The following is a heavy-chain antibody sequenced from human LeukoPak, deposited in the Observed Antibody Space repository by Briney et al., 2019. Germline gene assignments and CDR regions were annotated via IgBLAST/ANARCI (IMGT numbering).Heavy chain of an antibody. D-gene: IGHD1-26*01. J-gene: IGHJ5*02. CDR1: GYAFTSYG. CDR3: ARDGYSGRFDP. Sequence: ASVKLSCKAAGYAFTSYGNSWGRQAPGQGLEWMGWISAYNGNTNYAQKLQGRVTMTTDTSTSTAYMELRSLRSDDTVVYYCARDGYSGRFDPWGQGTLVTVSS. V-gene: IGHV1-18*01. CDR2: ISAYNGNT.